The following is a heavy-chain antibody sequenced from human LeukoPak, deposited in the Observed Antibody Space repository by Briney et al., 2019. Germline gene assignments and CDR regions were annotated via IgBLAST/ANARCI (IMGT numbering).Heavy chain of an antibody. CDR1: GGSISSGGYS. J-gene: IGHJ5*02. Sequence: SETLSLTCAVSGGSISSGGYSWSWIQQPPGKGLEWIGYIYHSGSTYYNPSLKSRVTISVDRSKNQFSLKLSSVTAADTAVYYCARGRITIFGVPLSEFDPWGQGTLVTVSS. V-gene: IGHV4-30-2*01. CDR3: ARGRITIFGVPLSEFDP. CDR2: IYHSGST. D-gene: IGHD3-3*01.